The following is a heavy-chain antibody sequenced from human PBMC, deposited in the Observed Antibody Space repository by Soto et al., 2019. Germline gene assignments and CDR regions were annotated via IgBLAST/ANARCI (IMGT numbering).Heavy chain of an antibody. D-gene: IGHD3-9*01. CDR3: ARDILTGSTFDY. CDR2: IIPILGIA. CDR1: GGTFSSYT. V-gene: IGHV1-69*04. Sequence: ASVKVSCKASGGTFSSYTISWVRQAPGQGLEWMGRIIPILGIANYAQKFQGRVTITADKSTSTAYMELSSLRSEDTTVYYCARDILTGSTFDYWGQGTLVTVSS. J-gene: IGHJ4*02.